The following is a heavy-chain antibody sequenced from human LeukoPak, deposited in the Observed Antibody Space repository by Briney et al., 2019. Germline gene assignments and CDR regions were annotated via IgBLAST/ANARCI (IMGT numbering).Heavy chain of an antibody. CDR3: ARHGERYSSSWPFDY. V-gene: IGHV4-39*01. D-gene: IGHD6-13*01. J-gene: IGHJ4*02. CDR2: IYYSGST. CDR1: GGSISSSSYY. Sequence: SETLSLTCTVSGGSISSSSYYWGWIRQPPGKGLEWIGSIYYSGSTYYNPSLKSRVTISLDTSKSQFSLKLSSVTAADTAVYYCARHGERYSSSWPFDYWGQGTLVTVSS.